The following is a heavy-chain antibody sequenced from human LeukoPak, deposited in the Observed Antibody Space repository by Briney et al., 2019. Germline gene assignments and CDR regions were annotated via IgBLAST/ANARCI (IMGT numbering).Heavy chain of an antibody. V-gene: IGHV3-30*18. D-gene: IGHD1-26*01. CDR1: GFTFSSYG. CDR2: ISFDGSNQ. Sequence: GGSLRLSCAASGFTFSSYGMHWVRQAPGKGLEWVALISFDGSNQYYADSVKGRFTISRDNPKNTLYLQMNSLRAEDTAVYYCAKPPEVGATVGYFDYWGQGTLVTVSS. CDR3: AKPPEVGATVGYFDY. J-gene: IGHJ4*02.